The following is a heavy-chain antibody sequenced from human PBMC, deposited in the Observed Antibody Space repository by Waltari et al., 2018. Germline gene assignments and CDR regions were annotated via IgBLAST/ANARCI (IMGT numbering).Heavy chain of an antibody. D-gene: IGHD2-15*01. CDR1: GGTFSSYA. J-gene: IGHJ4*02. V-gene: IGHV1-69*10. Sequence: QVQLVQSGAEVKKPGSSVKVSCKASGGTFSSYAISWVRQAPGQGLEWMGGIIPIFGKANNAQKSQVRVTITADKSTSTAYMELSSLRSEDTAVLYCAVYCSGGSCYRGGGGWGQGTLVTVSS. CDR2: IIPIFGKA. CDR3: AVYCSGGSCYRGGGG.